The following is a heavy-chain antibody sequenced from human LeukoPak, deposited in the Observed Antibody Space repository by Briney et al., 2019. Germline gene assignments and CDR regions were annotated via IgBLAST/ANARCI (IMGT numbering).Heavy chain of an antibody. Sequence: ASVKVSCKASGYTFTRYDINWVRQVTGQGLEWMGWMNPNRGNTGYAQKFQGRVTMTRNTSISTAYMGLSSLRSEDTAVYHCARASRDYFYYGMDVWGQGTTVTVSS. V-gene: IGHV1-8*01. CDR2: MNPNRGNT. J-gene: IGHJ6*02. CDR1: GYTFTRYD. CDR3: ARASRDYFYYGMDV.